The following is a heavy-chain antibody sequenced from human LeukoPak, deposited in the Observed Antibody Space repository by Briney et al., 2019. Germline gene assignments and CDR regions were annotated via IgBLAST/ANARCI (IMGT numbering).Heavy chain of an antibody. D-gene: IGHD5-18*01. J-gene: IGHJ6*02. CDR3: ARGFPREYSYGYYYYYGMDV. CDR2: INHSGST. Sequence: SETLSLTCAVYGGSFSGYYWSWIRQPPGKGLEWIGEINHSGSTNYNPSLKSRVTISVDTSKNQFSLKLSSVTAADTAVYYCARGFPREYSYGYYYYYGMDVRGQGTTVTVSS. CDR1: GGSFSGYY. V-gene: IGHV4-34*01.